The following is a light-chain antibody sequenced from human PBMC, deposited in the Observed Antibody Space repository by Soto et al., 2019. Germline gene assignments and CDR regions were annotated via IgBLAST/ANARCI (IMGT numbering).Light chain of an antibody. CDR1: QSISSY. V-gene: IGKV1-39*01. J-gene: IGKJ4*01. CDR3: QQSISAPLT. Sequence: DMQMTQSPSSLSASVGDRVTITCRASQSISSYLNWYQQKPGKAPKLLIYAASSLQSGVPSRFSGSGSGTDFTLTIAGLQPEDSASYFCQQSISAPLTFGGVTKVEIK. CDR2: AAS.